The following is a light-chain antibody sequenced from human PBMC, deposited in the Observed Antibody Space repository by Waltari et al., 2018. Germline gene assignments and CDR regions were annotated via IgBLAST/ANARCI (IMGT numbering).Light chain of an antibody. CDR3: QQYSNWPLT. V-gene: IGKV3-15*01. CDR2: GAS. J-gene: IGKJ4*01. Sequence: EIVLTQSPATLSLSPGERATLSCRASPSVSSRLAWYQQKPGQAPRLLIYGASSRATGIPDRFSGSGSGTDFTLTISSLEPEDFAVYYCQQYSNWPLTFGGGTKVEIK. CDR1: PSVSSR.